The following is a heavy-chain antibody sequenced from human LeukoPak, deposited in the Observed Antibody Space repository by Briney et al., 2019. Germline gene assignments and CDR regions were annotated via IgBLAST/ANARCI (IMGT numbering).Heavy chain of an antibody. D-gene: IGHD3-10*01. CDR2: ISGSGGST. Sequence: PGGSLRLSCAASGFTFSSYSMNWVRQAPGKGLEWVSAISGSGGSTYYADSVKGRFTISRDNSKNTLYLQMNSLRAEDTAVYYCAKACFTMDKGKCLIWGQGTLVTVSS. CDR3: AKACFTMDKGKCLI. V-gene: IGHV3-23*01. J-gene: IGHJ4*02. CDR1: GFTFSSYS.